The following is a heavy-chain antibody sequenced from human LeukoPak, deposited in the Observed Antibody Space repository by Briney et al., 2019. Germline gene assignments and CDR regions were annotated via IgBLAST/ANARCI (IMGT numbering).Heavy chain of an antibody. CDR2: IYYSGST. CDR1: GGSIRSGSYY. D-gene: IGHD3-16*02. Sequence: SQTLSLTCTVSGGSIRSGSYYWGWIRQPPGKGLEWIGSIYYSGSTYYNPSLKSRVTISVDTSKNQFSLKLSSVTAADTAVYYCARQDYDYVWGSYPDFDYWGQGTLVTVSS. V-gene: IGHV4-39*01. J-gene: IGHJ4*02. CDR3: ARQDYDYVWGSYPDFDY.